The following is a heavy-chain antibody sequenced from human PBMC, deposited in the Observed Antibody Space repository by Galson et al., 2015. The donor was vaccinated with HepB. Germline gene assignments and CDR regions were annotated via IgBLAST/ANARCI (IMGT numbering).Heavy chain of an antibody. CDR3: AKDGLRVRGVVDY. CDR1: GFTFSSYG. CDR2: ISYDGSNK. V-gene: IGHV3-30*18. J-gene: IGHJ4*02. D-gene: IGHD3-10*01. Sequence: SLRLSCAASGFTFSSYGMHWVRQAPGKGLEWVAVISYDGSNKYYADSVKGRFTISRDNSKNTLYLQMNSLRAEDTAVYYCAKDGLRVRGVVDYWGQGTLVTVSS.